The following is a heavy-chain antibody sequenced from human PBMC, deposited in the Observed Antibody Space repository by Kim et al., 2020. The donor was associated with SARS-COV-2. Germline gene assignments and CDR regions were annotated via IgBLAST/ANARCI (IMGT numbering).Heavy chain of an antibody. CDR3: ARDFDYDGNI. CDR2: TNRDGSKA. J-gene: IGHJ4*02. D-gene: IGHD3-16*01. CDR1: GFDISSYF. Sequence: GGSLRLSCEASGFDISSYFIHWVRQAPGKGLVWVSRTNRDGSKAGYVDSVKGRFSVSRDNAKNTLYLQMNSLRAEDTAVYYCARDFDYDGNIWGQGTLVT. V-gene: IGHV3-74*01.